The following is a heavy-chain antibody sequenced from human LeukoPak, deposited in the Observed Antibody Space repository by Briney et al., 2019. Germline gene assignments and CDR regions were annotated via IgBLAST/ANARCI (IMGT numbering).Heavy chain of an antibody. CDR3: ARGRTPGTLVVALAY. J-gene: IGHJ4*02. CDR2: MNPKSGNT. V-gene: IGHV1-8*02. D-gene: IGHD5-12*01. CDR1: GYTFTNYG. Sequence: ASVKVSCKASGYTFTNYGISWVRQAPGQGLEWMGWMNPKSGNTGFAQKFQGRVILTRDTSTSTAYMELSSLRSDDTAVYYCARGRTPGTLVVALAYWGQGTLVTVSS.